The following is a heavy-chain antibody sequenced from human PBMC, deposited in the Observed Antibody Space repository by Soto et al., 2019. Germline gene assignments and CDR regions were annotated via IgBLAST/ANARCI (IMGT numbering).Heavy chain of an antibody. CDR3: ARNSGYDRRGGYYYYGMDV. CDR1: GYSFTSYW. D-gene: IGHD5-12*01. Sequence: GESLKISCMGSGYSFTSYWISWVRQMPWKGLEWMGRIDPSDSYTNYSPSFQGHVTISADKSISTAYLQWSSLKASDTAMYYCARNSGYDRRGGYYYYGMDVWGQGTTVTVSS. V-gene: IGHV5-10-1*01. CDR2: IDPSDSYT. J-gene: IGHJ6*02.